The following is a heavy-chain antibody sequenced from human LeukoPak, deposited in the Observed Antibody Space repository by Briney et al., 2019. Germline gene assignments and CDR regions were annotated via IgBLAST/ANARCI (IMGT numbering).Heavy chain of an antibody. CDR1: GFTVSNNY. CDR2: ISGSGGST. CDR3: ARTGIAAHPTVWFDP. D-gene: IGHD6-6*01. V-gene: IGHV3-23*01. Sequence: HPGGSLRLSCAASGFTVSNNYMSWVRQAPGKGLEWVSAISGSGGSTYYADSVKGRFTISRDNAKNTLYLQMNSLRAEDTAVYYCARTGIAAHPTVWFDPWGQGTLVTVSS. J-gene: IGHJ5*02.